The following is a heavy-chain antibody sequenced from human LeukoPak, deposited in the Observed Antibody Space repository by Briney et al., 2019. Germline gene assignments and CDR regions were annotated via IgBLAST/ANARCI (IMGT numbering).Heavy chain of an antibody. CDR1: GFTFSSFA. V-gene: IGHV3-23*01. CDR3: AKAYYYGSSGRAIDY. CDR2: ISGSGDST. Sequence: GRSLRLSCAASGFTFSSFAMHWVRQAPGKGLEWVSAISGSGDSTYYAASVKGRFTISRNNSKNTLSLQMNSLRAEDTAVYYCAKAYYYGSSGRAIDYWGQGTLVTVSS. J-gene: IGHJ4*02. D-gene: IGHD3-22*01.